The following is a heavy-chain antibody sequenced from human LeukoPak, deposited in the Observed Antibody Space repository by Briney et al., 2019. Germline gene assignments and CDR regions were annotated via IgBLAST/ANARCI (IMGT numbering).Heavy chain of an antibody. J-gene: IGHJ4*02. CDR1: GFTFSSYA. CDR3: ARGGISASWDPFDY. D-gene: IGHD2-2*01. V-gene: IGHV3-30*02. CDR2: IRSDGSNE. Sequence: GGSLRLSCAASGFTFSSYAMSWVRQAPGKGLEWVAFIRSDGSNEYYTDSVKGRFTISRDNSKNTLYLQLNSLRPEDTAVYYCARGGISASWDPFDYWGQGTLVTVSS.